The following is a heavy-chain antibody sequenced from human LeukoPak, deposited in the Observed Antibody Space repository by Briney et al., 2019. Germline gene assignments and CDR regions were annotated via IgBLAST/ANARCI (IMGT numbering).Heavy chain of an antibody. CDR3: ARGPLDYYDSSGYYYDY. Sequence: SETLSLTCTVSGGSISSYYWSWIRQPPGKGLEWIGYIYYSGSTNYNPSLKSRVTISVDTSKNQFSLKLSSVTAADTAVYYCARGPLDYYDSSGYYYDYWGQGTLVTVSS. D-gene: IGHD3-22*01. CDR1: GGSISSYY. V-gene: IGHV4-59*01. J-gene: IGHJ4*02. CDR2: IYYSGST.